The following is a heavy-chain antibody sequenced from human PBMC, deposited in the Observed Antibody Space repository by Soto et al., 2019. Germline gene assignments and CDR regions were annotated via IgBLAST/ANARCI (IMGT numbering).Heavy chain of an antibody. CDR1: GGSISGSGCL. V-gene: IGHV4-39*01. D-gene: IGHD3-10*01. CDR3: ARLPRYGSGTDPEF. Sequence: QLHLQESGPGLVKPSETLSLTCTVSGGSISGSGCLWGWIRQPPGKGLESIGTIYHNGNTYYDPSLWSLVTMSVDTSKNEFALNLNSLTAADTAVYYCARLPRYGSGTDPEFWGQGTLVTVSS. CDR2: IYHNGNT. J-gene: IGHJ4*02.